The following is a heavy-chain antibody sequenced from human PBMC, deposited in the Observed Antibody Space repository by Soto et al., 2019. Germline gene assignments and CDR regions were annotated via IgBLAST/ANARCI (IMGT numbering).Heavy chain of an antibody. CDR1: GGTFSSYA. J-gene: IGHJ4*02. Sequence: QVQLVQSGAEVKKPGSSVKVSCKASGGTFSSYAISWVRQAPGQGLEWMGGIIPIFGTANYAQKFQGRVTITADEPTSTGYMELSRLRSEDTSVYYCARSPSVTRITRDSDWWGQGTLVTVFS. D-gene: IGHD3-22*01. CDR2: IIPIFGTA. V-gene: IGHV1-69*12. CDR3: ARSPSVTRITRDSDW.